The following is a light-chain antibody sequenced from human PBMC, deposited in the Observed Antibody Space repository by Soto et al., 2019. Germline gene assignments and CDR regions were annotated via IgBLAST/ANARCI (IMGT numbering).Light chain of an antibody. CDR1: QGISSY. J-gene: IGKJ5*01. V-gene: IGKV1-27*01. CDR2: AAS. Sequence: DIQMTQSPSSLSASVGDRVTITCRASQGISSYLAWYQQKPGKVPKLLIYAASTLQSGVPSRFSGSGSGTDFTLTISSLQPEDVATYYCQKYYSAPPNFGQGTRLEIK. CDR3: QKYYSAPPN.